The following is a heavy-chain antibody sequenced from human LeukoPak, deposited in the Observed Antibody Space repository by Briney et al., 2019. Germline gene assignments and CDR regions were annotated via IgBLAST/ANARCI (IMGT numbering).Heavy chain of an antibody. V-gene: IGHV4-61*01. CDR1: GGSVSSGSYY. CDR2: IYYSGST. J-gene: IGHJ2*01. Sequence: SETLSLTCTVSGGSVSSGSYYWSWIRQPPGKGLEWIGYIYYSGSTNYNPSLKSRVTISVDTSKNQFSLKLSSVTAGDTAVYYCARDTSGWYFNLWGRGTLVTVSS. CDR3: ARDTSGWYFNL. D-gene: IGHD6-19*01.